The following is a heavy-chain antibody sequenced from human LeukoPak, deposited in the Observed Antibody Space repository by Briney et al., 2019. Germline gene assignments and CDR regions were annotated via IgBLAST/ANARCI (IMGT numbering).Heavy chain of an antibody. CDR1: GFTFCSYA. CDR2: ISGSGGST. CDR3: AKHPDTAVGVTDY. J-gene: IGHJ4*02. Sequence: GAALRLSRAAPGFTFCSYAMSWVRPAPGEGVEWGSAISGSGGSTYYADSVKGRFTISRDNSKNTPYLQMNSLRAEDTAVYYCAKHPDTAVGVTDYWGQGTLVTVSS. V-gene: IGHV3-23*01. D-gene: IGHD5-18*01.